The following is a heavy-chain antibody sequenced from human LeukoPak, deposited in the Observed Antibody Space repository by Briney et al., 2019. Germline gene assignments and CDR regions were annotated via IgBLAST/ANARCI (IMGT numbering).Heavy chain of an antibody. Sequence: PSETLSLTCTVSGGSIGSDYWTWIRQPPGKGLEYIGYIYYTGGTNYNPSLKSRVTISVDTSKNQFSLKLSSVTAADTAVYFCAKYGNSGWVIDNWGQGTMVTVSS. V-gene: IGHV4-59*08. J-gene: IGHJ4*02. CDR2: IYYTGGT. D-gene: IGHD6-19*01. CDR1: GGSIGSDY. CDR3: AKYGNSGWVIDN.